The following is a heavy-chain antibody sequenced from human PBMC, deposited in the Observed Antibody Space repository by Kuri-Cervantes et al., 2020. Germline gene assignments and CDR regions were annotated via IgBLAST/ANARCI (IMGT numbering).Heavy chain of an antibody. CDR1: GFTFSSYA. V-gene: IGHV3-33*08. CDR3: ARAAVTGPYYFDY. CDR2: IWYDGSNK. D-gene: IGHD2-21*02. Sequence: GESLKISCAASGFTFSSYAMYWVRQAPGKGLEWVAVIWYDGSNKYYADSVKGRFTISRDNSKNTLYLQMNSLRAEDTAVYYCARAAVTGPYYFDYWGQGTLVTVSS. J-gene: IGHJ4*02.